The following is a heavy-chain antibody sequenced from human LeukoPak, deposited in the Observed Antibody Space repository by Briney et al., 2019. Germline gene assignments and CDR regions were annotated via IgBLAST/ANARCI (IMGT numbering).Heavy chain of an antibody. CDR3: ARGGGLDI. Sequence: PGGSLRLSCVVSGFTFATYAMSWVRQAPGKGLEWVANIKQDGSEKYYVDSVKGRFTISRDNAKNSLYLQMNSLRAEDTAVYYCARGGGLDIWGQGTMVTVSS. J-gene: IGHJ3*02. V-gene: IGHV3-7*05. CDR1: GFTFATYA. CDR2: IKQDGSEK.